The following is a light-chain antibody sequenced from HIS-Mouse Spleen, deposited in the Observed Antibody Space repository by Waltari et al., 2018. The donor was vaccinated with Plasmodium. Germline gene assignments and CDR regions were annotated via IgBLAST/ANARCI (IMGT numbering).Light chain of an antibody. J-gene: IGKJ1*01. CDR1: QSVSSSY. Sequence: LSCRASQSVSSSYLAWYQQKPGQAPRLLIYGASSRATGIPDRFSGSGSGTDFTLTISRLEPEDFAVYYCQQYGSSPRTFGQGTKVEIK. CDR3: QQYGSSPRT. V-gene: IGKV3-20*01. CDR2: GAS.